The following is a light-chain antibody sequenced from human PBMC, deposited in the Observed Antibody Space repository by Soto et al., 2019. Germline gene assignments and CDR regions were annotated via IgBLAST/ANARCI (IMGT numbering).Light chain of an antibody. V-gene: IGKV3-20*01. J-gene: IGKJ2*01. CDR1: QTITSNY. CDR2: GAS. CDR3: QQAAFSPYT. Sequence: EVVLTQSPGTLSLSPGESATLSCWASQTITSNYLAWFQHKPGQAPRLLIYGASIRAAGIPDRFSGGGSGTDFTLTISRLEPEDFAVYYCQQAAFSPYTFGRGTKLENK.